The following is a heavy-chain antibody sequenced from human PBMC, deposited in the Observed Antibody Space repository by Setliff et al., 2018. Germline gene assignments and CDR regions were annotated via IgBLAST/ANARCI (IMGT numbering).Heavy chain of an antibody. CDR1: GFTFSNYW. D-gene: IGHD1-26*01. V-gene: IGHV3-74*01. CDR3: ATSGSYHGPLI. Sequence: GGSLRLSCAASGFTFSNYWMHWVRQAPGKGLVWVSRIYSDGNTTNYADSVKGRFTISRDNAKNTLYLQMSSLGAEDTAVNYCATSGSYHGPLIWGQGALVTVSS. CDR2: IYSDGNTT. J-gene: IGHJ4*02.